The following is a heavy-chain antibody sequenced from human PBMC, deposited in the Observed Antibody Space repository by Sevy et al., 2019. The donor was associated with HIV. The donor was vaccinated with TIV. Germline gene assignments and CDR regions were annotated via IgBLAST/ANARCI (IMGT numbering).Heavy chain of an antibody. CDR1: GFTFSSYA. CDR2: ISFGGSSK. J-gene: IGHJ4*02. CDR3: AKDRWGSGDFRGYFDH. D-gene: IGHD4-17*01. V-gene: IGHV3-30*18. Sequence: GGSLRLSCAAPGFTFSSYAMHWVRQAPGKGLEWVALISFGGSSKEYTDSLKGRFTISRDNSKNTLYLQMNSLRAEDSGVYYCAKDRWGSGDFRGYFDHWGQGTLVTVSS.